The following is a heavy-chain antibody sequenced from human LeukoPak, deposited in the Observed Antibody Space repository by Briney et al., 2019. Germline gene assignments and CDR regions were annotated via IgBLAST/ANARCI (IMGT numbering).Heavy chain of an antibody. J-gene: IGHJ4*01. Sequence: GGSLRLSCAASGFTVTSSYMSSVRQAPGKGLEWVSLIYSGSSTYYASSVKGRFTITRDNSKNTLYLQMNNLRPEDTAVYYCAKGDTYAYEYWGHGTLVTVSS. CDR1: GFTVTSSY. D-gene: IGHD5-18*01. CDR2: IYSGSST. V-gene: IGHV3-53*01. CDR3: AKGDTYAYEY.